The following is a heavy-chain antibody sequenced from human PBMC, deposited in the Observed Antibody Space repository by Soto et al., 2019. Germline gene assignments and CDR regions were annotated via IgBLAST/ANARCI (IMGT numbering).Heavy chain of an antibody. D-gene: IGHD5-12*01. CDR1: GGTISSTSYY. CDR2: IYYSGNT. J-gene: IGHJ6*03. CDR3: ARHRDSGYENNYYYMDV. V-gene: IGHV4-39*01. Sequence: PETLSLTYTVSGGTISSTSYYWGCIRHPPGKWLDWIGSIYYSGNTYYNPSLRSRATISVDTSKNQFSLKLSSVTAADTAVYFCARHRDSGYENNYYYMDVWGKGTTVS.